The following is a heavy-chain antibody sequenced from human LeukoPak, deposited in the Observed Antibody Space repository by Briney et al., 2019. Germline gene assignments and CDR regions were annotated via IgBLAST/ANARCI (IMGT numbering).Heavy chain of an antibody. CDR1: GGSISSSSYY. D-gene: IGHD6-19*01. J-gene: IGHJ6*04. Sequence: SETLSLTCTVSGGSISSSSYYWGWIRQPPGKGLEWIGSIYYSGSTYYNPSLKSRVTISVDTSKNQFSLKLSSVTAADTAVYYCARDLAIAVAGPYYYGMDVWGKGTTVTVSS. CDR2: IYYSGST. CDR3: ARDLAIAVAGPYYYGMDV. V-gene: IGHV4-39*02.